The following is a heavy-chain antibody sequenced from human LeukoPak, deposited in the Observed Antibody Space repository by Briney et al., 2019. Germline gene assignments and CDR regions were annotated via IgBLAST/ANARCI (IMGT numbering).Heavy chain of an antibody. J-gene: IGHJ4*02. CDR2: ISSSSSTI. CDR1: GFTFSSYS. V-gene: IGHV3-48*01. Sequence: PGGSLRLSCAASGFTFSSYSMNWVRQAPGKGLEWVSYISSSSSTIYYADSVKGRFTISRDNAKNSLYLQMNGLRAEDTAVYYCARDRGGVNWGQGTLVTVSS. CDR3: ARDRGGVN. D-gene: IGHD2-8*02.